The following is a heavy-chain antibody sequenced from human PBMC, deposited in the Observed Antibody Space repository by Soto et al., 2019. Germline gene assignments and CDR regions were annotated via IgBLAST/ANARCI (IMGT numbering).Heavy chain of an antibody. Sequence: QVQLQQWGAGLLKPSETLSLTCAVYGGSFSGYYWTWIRQPPGTGLEWIGEINHSGSTNYNPSLKSRFPISVHTSKDQFSLKLTSVPAADASVYYCARDKITGLFDYWGQGTLVTVSS. D-gene: IGHD2-8*02. CDR3: ARDKITGLFDY. J-gene: IGHJ4*02. CDR1: GGSFSGYY. CDR2: INHSGST. V-gene: IGHV4-34*01.